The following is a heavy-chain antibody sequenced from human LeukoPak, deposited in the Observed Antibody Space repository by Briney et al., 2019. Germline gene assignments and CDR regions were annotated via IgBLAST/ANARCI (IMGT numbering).Heavy chain of an antibody. Sequence: GRSLRLSCAASGFTFSSYGMHWVRQAPGKGLEWVAVIWYDGSNKYYADSVKGRFTISGDNSKNTLYLQMNSLRAEDTAVYYCARDKLTMVRGVIGFDPWGQGTLVTVSS. CDR3: ARDKLTMVRGVIGFDP. CDR1: GFTFSSYG. CDR2: IWYDGSNK. J-gene: IGHJ5*02. D-gene: IGHD3-10*01. V-gene: IGHV3-33*01.